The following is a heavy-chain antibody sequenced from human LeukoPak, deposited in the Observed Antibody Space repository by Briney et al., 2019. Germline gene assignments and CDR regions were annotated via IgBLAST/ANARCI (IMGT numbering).Heavy chain of an antibody. Sequence: GGSLRLSCAASGFTFSSYGMHWVRQAPGKGLEWVAVISYDGSNKYYADSVKGRFTISRDDSKNTLYLQMNSLRAEDTAVYYCAKSPLDVWGQGTTVTVSS. CDR1: GFTFSSYG. J-gene: IGHJ6*02. CDR2: ISYDGSNK. V-gene: IGHV3-30*18. CDR3: AKSPLDV.